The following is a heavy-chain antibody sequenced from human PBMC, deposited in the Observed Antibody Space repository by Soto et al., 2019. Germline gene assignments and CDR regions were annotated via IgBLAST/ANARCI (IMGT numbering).Heavy chain of an antibody. V-gene: IGHV3-23*01. Sequence: GSLRLSCVASGFSFSSYGMSWVRQAPGKGLEWASIISGSGDAKYYADSVKGRFTISRDNSKNTMYLQMDSLRAEDTAVYYCAKDFDSDETSHGPNDYWGQGTLVTVSS. CDR2: ISGSGDAK. CDR3: AKDFDSDETSHGPNDY. J-gene: IGHJ4*02. CDR1: GFSFSSYG. D-gene: IGHD3-22*01.